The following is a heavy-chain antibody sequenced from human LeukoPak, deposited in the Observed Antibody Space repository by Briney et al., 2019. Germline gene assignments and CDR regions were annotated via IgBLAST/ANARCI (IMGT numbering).Heavy chain of an antibody. V-gene: IGHV4-34*01. Sequence: SETLSLTRAVYRGSFSGYYWSWLRQPPGKGLEWTGEINHSGSTNYNPSLKSRVTISVDTSKNQFSLKLSSVTAADTAVYYCARGGGYSGYDLAFYWGQGTLVTVSS. D-gene: IGHD5-12*01. J-gene: IGHJ4*02. CDR2: INHSGST. CDR1: RGSFSGYY. CDR3: ARGGGYSGYDLAFY.